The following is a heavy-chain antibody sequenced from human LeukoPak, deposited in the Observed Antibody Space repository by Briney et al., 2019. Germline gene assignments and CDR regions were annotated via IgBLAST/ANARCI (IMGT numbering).Heavy chain of an antibody. J-gene: IGHJ4*02. CDR2: IRSKANSYAT. CDR3: TRHVSYTVGSY. D-gene: IGHD4-11*01. CDR1: GFTFSGSA. Sequence: GGSLRLSCAASGFTFSGSAMHWVRQASGKGLEWVGRIRSKANSYATAYAASVKGRFTISRDDSKNTAYLQMNSLKTEDTAVYYCTRHVSYTVGSYWGQGTLVAVSS. V-gene: IGHV3-73*01.